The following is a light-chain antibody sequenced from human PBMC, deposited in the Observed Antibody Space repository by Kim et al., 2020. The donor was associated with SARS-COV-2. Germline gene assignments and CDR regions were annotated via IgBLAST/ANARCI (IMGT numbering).Light chain of an antibody. CDR2: DAT. CDR1: QTINNK. J-gene: IGKJ1*01. Sequence: SPGERATHTYRASQTINNKLVWYQQKPGQAPRLLIYDATTRATGIPARFIGSGSETDFTLTISSLQSEDVAVYYCQQSNNWPPLTFGQGTKVDIK. CDR3: QQSNNWPPLT. V-gene: IGKV3-15*01.